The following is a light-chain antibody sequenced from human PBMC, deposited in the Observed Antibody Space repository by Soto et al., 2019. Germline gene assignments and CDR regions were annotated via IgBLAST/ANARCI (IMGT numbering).Light chain of an antibody. V-gene: IGKV3-15*01. CDR3: QQYGSSPGT. J-gene: IGKJ1*01. CDR2: GAS. Sequence: EIVMTQSPATLSVSPGERATLSCRASQSVSSDLAWYQQKPGQAPRLLIYGASTRATDIPARFSGSGSGTDFTLTISRLEPEDFAVYYCQQYGSSPGTFGQGTKVDIK. CDR1: QSVSSD.